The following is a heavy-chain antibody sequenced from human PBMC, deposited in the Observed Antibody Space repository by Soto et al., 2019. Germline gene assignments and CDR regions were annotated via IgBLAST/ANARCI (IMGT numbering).Heavy chain of an antibody. CDR2: ISYDGSNK. Sequence: PGGSLRLSCAASGFTFSSYGMHWVRQAPGKGLEWVAVISYDGSNKYYADSVKGRFTISRDNSKNTLYLQMNSLRAEDTAVYYCAKAPRDDFWSGYYTWVQYYYYYGMDVWGQGTTVTVSS. CDR3: AKAPRDDFWSGYYTWVQYYYYYGMDV. D-gene: IGHD3-3*01. V-gene: IGHV3-30*18. CDR1: GFTFSSYG. J-gene: IGHJ6*02.